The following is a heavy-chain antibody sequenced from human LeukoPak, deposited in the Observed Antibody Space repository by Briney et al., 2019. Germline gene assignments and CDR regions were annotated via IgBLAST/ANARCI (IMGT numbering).Heavy chain of an antibody. CDR1: GGTFSSYA. CDR3: ARTPRGSGFGVVMIPYYYYYYMDV. Sequence: AASVKVSCKASGGTFSSYAISWVRQAPGQGLEWMGGIIPIFGTANYAQKFQGRVTITADESTSTAYMELSSLRSEDTAVYYCARTPRGSGFGVVMIPYYYYYYMDVWGKGTTVTVSS. V-gene: IGHV1-69*13. J-gene: IGHJ6*03. D-gene: IGHD3-3*01. CDR2: IIPIFGTA.